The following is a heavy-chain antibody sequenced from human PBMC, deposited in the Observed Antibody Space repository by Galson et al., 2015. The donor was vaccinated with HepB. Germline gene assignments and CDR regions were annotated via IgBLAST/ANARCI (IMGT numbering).Heavy chain of an antibody. J-gene: IGHJ5*02. D-gene: IGHD2-15*01. CDR2: ISYDGSNK. V-gene: IGHV3-30-3*01. CDR1: GFTFSSYA. CDR3: ARDGVVAASPSHFDP. Sequence: SLRLSCATSGFTFSSYAIHWVRQAPGKGLEWVAVISYDGSNKYYADSVKGRFTISRDNSKNTLYLQMNNLRAEDTAVYYCARDGVVAASPSHFDPWGQGTLVTVSS.